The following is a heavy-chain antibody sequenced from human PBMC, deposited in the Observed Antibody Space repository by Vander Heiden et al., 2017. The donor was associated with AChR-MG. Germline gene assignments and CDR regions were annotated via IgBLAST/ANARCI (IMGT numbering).Heavy chain of an antibody. D-gene: IGHD4-4*01. CDR1: GYTFTSYD. Sequence: QVQLVQSGAEVKKPGASVKVSCKASGYTFTSYDITWVRQATGKGLEWMGWMNPNSGNTGYAQKFQDRVTMTRNTSISTAYMELSSLRSEDTAVYYCARDLRSDYSRLDYWGQGTLGTVS. CDR2: MNPNSGNT. V-gene: IGHV1-8*01. J-gene: IGHJ4*02. CDR3: ARDLRSDYSRLDY.